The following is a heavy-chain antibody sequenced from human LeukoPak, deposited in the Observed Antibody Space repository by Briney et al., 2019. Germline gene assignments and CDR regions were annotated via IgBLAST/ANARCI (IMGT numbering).Heavy chain of an antibody. CDR3: ARGYGDYGVGRFDP. J-gene: IGHJ5*02. V-gene: IGHV4-39*07. CDR2: IYYSGST. Sequence: SETLSLTCTVSGGFISSSSYYWGWIRQPPGKGLEWIGSIYYSGSTYYNPSLKSRVTISVDTSKNQFSLKLSSVTAADTAVYYCARGYGDYGVGRFDPWGQGALVTVSS. CDR1: GGFISSSSYY. D-gene: IGHD4-17*01.